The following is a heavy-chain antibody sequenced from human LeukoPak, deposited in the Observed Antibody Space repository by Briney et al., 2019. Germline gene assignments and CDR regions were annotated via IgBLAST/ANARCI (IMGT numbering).Heavy chain of an antibody. CDR3: AKDPADY. D-gene: IGHD2-2*01. CDR2: ISGGGGST. CDR1: GFTFTSYS. J-gene: IGHJ4*02. V-gene: IGHV3-23*01. Sequence: GGSLRLSCAASGFTFTSYSMNWVCQAPGKGLEWVPTISGGGGSTYYADSVKGRFTISRDNSKNTLYLQVNSLRAEDTAVYYCAKDPADYWGQGTLVTVSS.